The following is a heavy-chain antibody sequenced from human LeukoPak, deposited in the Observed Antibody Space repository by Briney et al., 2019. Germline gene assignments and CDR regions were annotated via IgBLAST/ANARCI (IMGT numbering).Heavy chain of an antibody. J-gene: IGHJ4*02. CDR1: GGSISSSSYY. Sequence: PSETLSLTCAVSGGSISSSSYYWGWLRQPPGKGREWIGIIYYSGSTYYNPSLKSRVTISVDTSKNQFSLKLSSVTAADTAVYYCASLVVVTAILDYWGQGTLVTVSS. CDR2: IYYSGST. CDR3: ASLVVVTAILDY. D-gene: IGHD2-21*02. V-gene: IGHV4-39*01.